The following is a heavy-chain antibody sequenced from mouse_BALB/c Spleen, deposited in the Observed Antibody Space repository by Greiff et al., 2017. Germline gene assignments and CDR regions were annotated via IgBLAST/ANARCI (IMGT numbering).Heavy chain of an antibody. V-gene: IGHV5-6-2*01. CDR3: ARQGDYGSSYAMDY. CDR2: INSNGGST. D-gene: IGHD1-1*01. J-gene: IGHJ4*01. Sequence: EVKLEESGGGLVKLGGSLKLSCAASGFTFSSYYMSWVRQTPEKRLELVAAINSNGGSTYYPDTVKGRFTISRDNAKNTLYLQMSSLKSEDTALYYCARQGDYGSSYAMDYWGQGTSVTVSS. CDR1: GFTFSSYY.